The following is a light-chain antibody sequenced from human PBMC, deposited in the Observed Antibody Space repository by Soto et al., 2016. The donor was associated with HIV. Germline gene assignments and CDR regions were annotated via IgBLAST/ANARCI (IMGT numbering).Light chain of an antibody. Sequence: DVQMTQSPSTLSASVGDRVTITCRASQTIIKSLAWFQQKPGKAPKLLISKASTLQSGVPSRFSGSGSGTEFSLTISGLQPDDFATYYCQQYSSYSGTFGQGTKVEIK. CDR2: KAS. J-gene: IGKJ1*01. V-gene: IGKV1-5*03. CDR1: QTIIKS. CDR3: QQYSSYSGT.